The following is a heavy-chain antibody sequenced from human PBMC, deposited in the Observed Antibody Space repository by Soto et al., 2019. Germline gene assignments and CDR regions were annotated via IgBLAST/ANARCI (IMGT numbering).Heavy chain of an antibody. CDR3: ARDSPGIQPYGMDV. Sequence: TSETLSLTCTVSCGSISNADFYWSWIRQPPGKGLEWIGYIYYSKITFYSPSLKGRVFISIDTSKNQFSLKLSSVTAADTAVYYCARDSPGIQPYGMDVWGQGTTVNVSS. CDR2: IYYSKIT. V-gene: IGHV4-30-4*01. J-gene: IGHJ6*02. D-gene: IGHD5-18*01. CDR1: CGSISNADFY.